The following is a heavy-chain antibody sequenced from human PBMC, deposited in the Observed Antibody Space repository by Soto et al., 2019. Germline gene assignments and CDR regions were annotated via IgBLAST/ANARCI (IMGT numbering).Heavy chain of an antibody. CDR1: GYTFTSYA. CDR3: SSWEWWLFDY. CDR2: INAGNGHT. V-gene: IGHV1-3*05. Sequence: QVQLVQSGAEEKKPGASVKVSCKASGYTFTSYAIHWVRQAPGQRLEWMGWINAGNGHTKYSQKYQGRVTITRDTSASTAYMELSSLKSADTSVYYCSSWEWWLFDYWGQGTLVTVSS. D-gene: IGHD2-8*01. J-gene: IGHJ4*02.